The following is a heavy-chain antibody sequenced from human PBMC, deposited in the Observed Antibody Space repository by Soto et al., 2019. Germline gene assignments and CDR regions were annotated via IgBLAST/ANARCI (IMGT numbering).Heavy chain of an antibody. V-gene: IGHV4-34*01. Sequence: SETLSLTCAVYGGSFSGYYWSWIRQPPGKGLEWIGEINHSGSTNYNPSLKSRVTISVDTSKNQFSLKLSSVTAADTAVYYCASTGEQQLDLLYWGQGTLVTVSS. CDR2: INHSGST. J-gene: IGHJ4*02. D-gene: IGHD6-13*01. CDR3: ASTGEQQLDLLY. CDR1: GGSFSGYY.